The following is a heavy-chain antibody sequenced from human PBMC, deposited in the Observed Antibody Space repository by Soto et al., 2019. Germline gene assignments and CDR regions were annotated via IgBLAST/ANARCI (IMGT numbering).Heavy chain of an antibody. CDR2: INPSGGST. V-gene: IGHV1-46*01. CDR1: GYAFTSYY. J-gene: IGHJ4*02. D-gene: IGHD5-18*01. Sequence: SGKVSCKESGYAFTSYYMHWVRQAPGQGLEWMGIINPSGGSTSYAQKFQGRVTMTRDTSTSTVYMELSSLRSEDTAVYYCAREDTAMVTDYWGQGTLVTVSS. CDR3: AREDTAMVTDY.